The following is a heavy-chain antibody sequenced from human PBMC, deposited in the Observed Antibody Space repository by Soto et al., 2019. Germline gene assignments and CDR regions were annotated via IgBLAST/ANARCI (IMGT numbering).Heavy chain of an antibody. D-gene: IGHD3-10*01. V-gene: IGHV1-3*01. Sequence: ASVKVSCKASGYTFTNNAIHWGRQAPGQRLEWMGWINAGNGKTEYSQKFQGRVTITRDTSASTVYMELSSLRSEDTAVYYCARVESGESWGYYFDYWG. CDR1: GYTFTNNA. CDR2: INAGNGKT. CDR3: ARVESGESWGYYFDY. J-gene: IGHJ4*01.